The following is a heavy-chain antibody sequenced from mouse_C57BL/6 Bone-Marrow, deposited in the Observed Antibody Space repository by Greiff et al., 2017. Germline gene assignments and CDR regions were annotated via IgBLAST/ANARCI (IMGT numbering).Heavy chain of an antibody. Sequence: QVQLQQSGPALAKPGASVKISCKASGYAFSSSWMNWVKQRPGQGLEWIGRFYPGDGDTNYNAKFKGKATLTAVKSSSTAYVPLSSLTSEGSAVYFCANCDYDGDAIDYWDRGTSDTDAS. J-gene: IGHJ4*01. V-gene: IGHV1-82*01. CDR2: FYPGDGDT. CDR1: GYAFSSSW. CDR3: ANCDYDGDAIDY. D-gene: IGHD2-4*01.